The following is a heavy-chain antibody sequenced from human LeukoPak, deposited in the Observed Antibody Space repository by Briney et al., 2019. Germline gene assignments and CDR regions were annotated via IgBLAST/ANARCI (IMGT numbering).Heavy chain of an antibody. D-gene: IGHD6-19*01. CDR2: INHSGST. CDR1: GGSISISSYY. J-gene: IGHJ6*02. Sequence: SETLSLTCIVSGGSISISSYYWSWIRQPPGKGLEWIGEINHSGSTNYNPSLKSRVTISVDTSKNQFSLKLSSVTAADTAVYYCARGPSFYGSSGWYFPDYYGMDVWGQGTTVTVSS. V-gene: IGHV4-39*07. CDR3: ARGPSFYGSSGWYFPDYYGMDV.